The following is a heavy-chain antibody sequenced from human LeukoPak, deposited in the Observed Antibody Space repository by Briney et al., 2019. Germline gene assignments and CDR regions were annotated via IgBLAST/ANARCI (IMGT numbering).Heavy chain of an antibody. Sequence: SETLSLTCTVSGGSISSSSYYWGRIRQPPGKGLEWIGSIYYSGSTYYNPSLKSRVTISVDTSKNQFSLKLSSVTAADTAVYYCARAHIDYDILTNDAFDIWGQGTMVTVSS. J-gene: IGHJ3*02. CDR1: GGSISSSSYY. CDR3: ARAHIDYDILTNDAFDI. D-gene: IGHD3-9*01. V-gene: IGHV4-39*07. CDR2: IYYSGST.